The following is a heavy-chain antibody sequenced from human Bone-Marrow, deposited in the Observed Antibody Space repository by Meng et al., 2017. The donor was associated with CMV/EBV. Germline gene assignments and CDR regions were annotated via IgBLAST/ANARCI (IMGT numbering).Heavy chain of an antibody. J-gene: IGHJ6*02. CDR1: GYTFTGYY. Sequence: ASVKVSCKASGYTFTGYYMHWVRQAPGQGLEWMGWINPNSGGTSYAQKFQGRVTMTRDTSISTAYMELSRLRSDDTAVYYCARDPPYYDFWSGPILPGYGMDVWGQGTAVTVSS. D-gene: IGHD3-3*01. CDR2: INPNSGGT. V-gene: IGHV1-2*02. CDR3: ARDPPYYDFWSGPILPGYGMDV.